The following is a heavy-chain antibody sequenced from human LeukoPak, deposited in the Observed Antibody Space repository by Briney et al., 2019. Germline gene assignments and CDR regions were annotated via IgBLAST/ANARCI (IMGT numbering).Heavy chain of an antibody. CDR1: GFTFSSYE. Sequence: GGSLRLSCAASGFTFSSYEMNWVRQAPGKGLEWISYIGPSHSIYYADSVKGRFTISRDNAKNSLYLQMNSLRAEDTAVYYCARVSGRGELLYLRDAFDIWGQGTMVTVSS. V-gene: IGHV3-48*03. CDR3: ARVSGRGELLYLRDAFDI. J-gene: IGHJ3*02. D-gene: IGHD3-10*01. CDR2: IGPSHSI.